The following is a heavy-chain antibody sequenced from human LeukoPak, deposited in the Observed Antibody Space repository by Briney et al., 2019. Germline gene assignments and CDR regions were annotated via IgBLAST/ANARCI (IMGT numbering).Heavy chain of an antibody. J-gene: IGHJ3*02. D-gene: IGHD6-19*01. Sequence: GGSLRLSCAASGFTFDDYAMHWVRQAPGKGLEWVSGISWNSGSIGYADSAKGRFTISRDNAKNSLYLQMNGLRAEDTALYYCAKDRSSGWYGRDDAFDIWGQGTMVTVSS. CDR2: ISWNSGSI. V-gene: IGHV3-9*01. CDR3: AKDRSSGWYGRDDAFDI. CDR1: GFTFDDYA.